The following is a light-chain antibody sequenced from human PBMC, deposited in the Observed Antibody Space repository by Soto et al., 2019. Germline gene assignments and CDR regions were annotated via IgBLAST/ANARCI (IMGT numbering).Light chain of an antibody. J-gene: IGLJ1*01. Sequence: TQPPSASGSPGQSVTISCTGTSSDVGGYNFVSWYQQHPGKAPQLIIYEVTKRPSGVPDRFSGSKSGNTASLTVSGLQTEDEADYYCSSYAATNNYVFGSGTKVTVL. CDR3: SSYAATNNYV. CDR1: SSDVGGYNF. V-gene: IGLV2-8*01. CDR2: EVT.